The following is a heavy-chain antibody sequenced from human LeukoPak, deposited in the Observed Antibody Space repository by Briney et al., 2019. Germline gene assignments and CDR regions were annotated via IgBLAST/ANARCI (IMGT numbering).Heavy chain of an antibody. D-gene: IGHD6-6*01. J-gene: IGHJ5*02. V-gene: IGHV4-34*01. CDR2: INHSGST. CDR1: GGSFSGYY. CDR3: ARESIAARRWWFDP. Sequence: SETLSLTCAVYGGSFSGYYWSWIRQPPGKGLEWIGEINHSGSTNYNPSLKSRVTISVDTSKNQFSLKLSSVTAADTAAYYCARESIAARRWWFDPWGQGALVTVSS.